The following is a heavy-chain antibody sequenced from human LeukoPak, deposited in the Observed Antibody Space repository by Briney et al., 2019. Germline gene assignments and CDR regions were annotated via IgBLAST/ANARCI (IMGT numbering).Heavy chain of an antibody. V-gene: IGHV3-30-3*01. Sequence: GGSLRRYCAASGFTFSSYAMHWVRQAPGKGLEWVAVISYDGSNKYYADSVKGRFTISRDNSKNTLYLQMNSLRAEDTAVYYCASRVGLGAFDIWGQGTMVTVSS. D-gene: IGHD2-2*01. CDR3: ASRVGLGAFDI. J-gene: IGHJ3*02. CDR1: GFTFSSYA. CDR2: ISYDGSNK.